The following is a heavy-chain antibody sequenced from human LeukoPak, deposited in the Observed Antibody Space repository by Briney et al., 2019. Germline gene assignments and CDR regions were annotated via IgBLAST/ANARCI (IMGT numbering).Heavy chain of an antibody. Sequence: GGSLRLSCAASGFTFSSYWMHWVRQAPGKGLVWVSRINSDGSSTSYADSVKGRFTISRDNAKNTLYLQINSLRAEDTAVYYCAVAGKRVYFDYWGQGTLVTVSS. CDR2: INSDGSST. D-gene: IGHD6-19*01. CDR1: GFTFSSYW. J-gene: IGHJ4*02. V-gene: IGHV3-74*01. CDR3: AVAGKRVYFDY.